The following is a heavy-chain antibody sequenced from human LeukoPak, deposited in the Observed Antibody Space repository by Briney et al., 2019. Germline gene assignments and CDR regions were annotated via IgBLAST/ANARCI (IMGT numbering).Heavy chain of an antibody. D-gene: IGHD2-2*01. CDR1: GYTFTSYD. V-gene: IGHV1-8*01. CDR3: ARVPAASYYYYYMDV. CDR2: MNPNSGNT. Sequence: ASVKVSCKASGYTFTSYDINWVRQATGQGLEWMGWMNPNSGNTGYAQKFQGRVTMTRNTSISTAYMELSSLRSEDTAVYYCARVPAASYYYYYMDVWGKGTTVTISS. J-gene: IGHJ6*03.